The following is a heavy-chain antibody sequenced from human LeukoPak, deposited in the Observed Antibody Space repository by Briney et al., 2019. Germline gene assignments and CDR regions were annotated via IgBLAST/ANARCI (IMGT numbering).Heavy chain of an antibody. V-gene: IGHV3-30*04. D-gene: IGHD1-26*01. Sequence: GRSLRLSCAASGFTFSSYAMHWVRQAPGKGLEWVAVISYDGSNKYYADSVKGRFTISRDNSKNTLYLQMNSLRAEDTAVYYCAKDPFKWELLRVFDYWGQGTLVTVSS. J-gene: IGHJ4*02. CDR1: GFTFSSYA. CDR2: ISYDGSNK. CDR3: AKDPFKWELLRVFDY.